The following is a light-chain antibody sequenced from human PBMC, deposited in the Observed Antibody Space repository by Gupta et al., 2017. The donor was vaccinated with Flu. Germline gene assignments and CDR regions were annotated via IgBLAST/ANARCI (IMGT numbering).Light chain of an antibody. CDR3: SSYTSSNSLE. V-gene: IGLV2-14*01. CDR1: SSDVGGDNY. Sequence: SITISCTVTSSDVGGDNYVSWYQHHPGKAPKLMIYEVINRPSGVSNRFSGSKSGNTASLTISGLQAEDEADYYCSSYTSSNSLEFGGGTKLTVL. CDR2: EVI. J-gene: IGLJ3*02.